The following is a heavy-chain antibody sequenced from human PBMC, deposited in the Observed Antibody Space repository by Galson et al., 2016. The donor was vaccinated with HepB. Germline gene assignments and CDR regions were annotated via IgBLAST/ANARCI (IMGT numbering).Heavy chain of an antibody. CDR1: GYTFTNYW. D-gene: IGHD4/OR15-4a*01. CDR3: SRRGGAYDYGLF. J-gene: IGHJ4*02. CDR2: IFPGDSDT. V-gene: IGHV5-51*01. Sequence: QSGAEVKKPGESLKISCKGSGYTFTNYWIGWVRQMPGKGLEWMGIIFPGDSDTRYGPSFQGQVTISADKSISTAYLQWSSLKASDTAVYYCSRRGGAYDYGLFWGQGTLVTVSS.